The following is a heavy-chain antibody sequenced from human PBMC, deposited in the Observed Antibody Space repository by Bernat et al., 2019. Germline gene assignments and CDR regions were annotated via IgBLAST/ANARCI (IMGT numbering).Heavy chain of an antibody. CDR1: GGTFSSYA. Sequence: QVQLVQSGAEVKKPGSSVKVSCKASGGTFSSYAISWVRQAPGQGLEWMGGIIPIFGTANYAQKFQGRVTITADESTSTAYMELSSLRSEDTAVYYCARDRVGRDLWSGYYQYYYYHMDVWGKGTTVTVSS. CDR2: IIPIFGTA. D-gene: IGHD3-3*01. J-gene: IGHJ6*03. CDR3: ARDRVGRDLWSGYYQYYYYHMDV. V-gene: IGHV1-69*01.